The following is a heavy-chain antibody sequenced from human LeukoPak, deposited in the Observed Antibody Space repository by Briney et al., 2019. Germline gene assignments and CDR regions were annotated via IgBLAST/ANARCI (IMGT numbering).Heavy chain of an antibody. CDR2: INHSGST. J-gene: IGHJ4*02. D-gene: IGHD1-26*01. V-gene: IGHV4-34*01. CDR3: ARSLWYSGYM. CDR1: DRSFSGYN. Sequence: SESLSLTCAVYDRSFSGYNWSWIRQPPGKGLEWIGEINHSGSTNYSPSLKSRVTISVDTSKNQFSLKLSSVTAADTAVYYCARSLWYSGYMWGQGTLVTVSS.